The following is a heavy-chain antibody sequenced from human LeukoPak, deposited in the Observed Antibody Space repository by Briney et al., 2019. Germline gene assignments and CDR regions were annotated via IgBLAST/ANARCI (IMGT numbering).Heavy chain of an antibody. Sequence: GGSLGLFCAASGFSCSSYDMNWVRQAPGKGLEWVSYISSSGSTIYYADSVKGRFTISRDNAKNSLSLQMNSLRAEDTAIYYCARDHQEAGNYFDYWGQKTVVTVSS. CDR2: ISSSGSTI. CDR1: GFSCSSYD. V-gene: IGHV3-48*03. D-gene: IGHD6-19*01. J-gene: IGHJ4*02. CDR3: ARDHQEAGNYFDY.